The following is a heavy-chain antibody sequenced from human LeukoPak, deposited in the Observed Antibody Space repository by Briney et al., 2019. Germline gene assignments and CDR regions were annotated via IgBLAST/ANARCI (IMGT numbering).Heavy chain of an antibody. J-gene: IGHJ3*02. CDR3: ARDGTYDFWSGYDAFDI. D-gene: IGHD3-3*01. CDR2: ISGSGGST. V-gene: IGHV3-23*01. Sequence: SGGSLRLSCAASGFTFSSYAMSWVRQAPGKGLEWVSGISGSGGSTYYADSVKGRFAISRDNAKNSLYLQMNSLRAEDTAVYYCARDGTYDFWSGYDAFDIWGQGTMVTVSS. CDR1: GFTFSSYA.